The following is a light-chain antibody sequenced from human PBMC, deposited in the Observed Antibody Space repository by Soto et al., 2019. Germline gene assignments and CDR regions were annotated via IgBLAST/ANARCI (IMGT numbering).Light chain of an antibody. CDR1: QSVSSN. V-gene: IGKV3-15*01. J-gene: IGKJ2*01. Sequence: EIVMTQSPATLSVSPGERATLSCRASQSVSSNLAWYQQKPGQAPRLLIYGASTRATGIPARFSGSGSGTEFTRTISSLQSEDFAVYYWQQYNNWPPMYTFGQGTKLEIK. CDR3: QQYNNWPPMYT. CDR2: GAS.